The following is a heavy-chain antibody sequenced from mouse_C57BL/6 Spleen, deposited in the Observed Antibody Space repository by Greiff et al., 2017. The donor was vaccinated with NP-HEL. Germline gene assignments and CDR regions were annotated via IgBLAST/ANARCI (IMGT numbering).Heavy chain of an antibody. CDR2: ISYDGSN. CDR3: ARDGDGVYSNYDAWFAY. CDR1: GYSITSGYY. V-gene: IGHV3-6*01. Sequence: DVKLVESGPGLVKPSQSLSLTCSVTGYSITSGYYWNWIRQFPGNKLEWMSYISYDGSNNYNPSLKNRISITRDTSKNQFFLKLNSVTTEDTATYYCARDGDGVYSNYDAWFAYWGQGTLVTVSA. J-gene: IGHJ3*01. D-gene: IGHD2-5*01.